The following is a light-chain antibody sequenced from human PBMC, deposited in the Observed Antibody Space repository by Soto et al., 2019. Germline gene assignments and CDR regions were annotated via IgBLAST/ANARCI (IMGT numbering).Light chain of an antibody. CDR2: GAS. J-gene: IGKJ4*01. CDR1: QSVSSN. V-gene: IGKV3-15*01. CDR3: QQYGSSPLT. Sequence: EIVMPQSPATLSVSPGERATLSCRASQSVSSNLAWYQQKPGQAPRLLIYGASTRATGIPARFSGSGSGTEFTLTISSLQSEDFAVYYCQQYGSSPLTFGGGTRWIS.